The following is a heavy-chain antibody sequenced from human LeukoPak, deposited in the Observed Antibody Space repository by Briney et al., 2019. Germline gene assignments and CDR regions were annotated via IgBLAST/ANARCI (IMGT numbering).Heavy chain of an antibody. CDR2: ISSSGSTI. J-gene: IGHJ4*02. D-gene: IGHD4-17*01. CDR3: ARGTPLGTVTGIDY. V-gene: IGHV3-48*03. CDR1: GFTFSSYE. Sequence: QTGGSLRLSCAASGFTFSSYEMNWVRQAPGKGLEWVSYISSSGSTIYYADSVKGRFTISRDNAKNSLYLQMNSLRAEDTAVYYCARGTPLGTVTGIDYWGQGTLVTVSS.